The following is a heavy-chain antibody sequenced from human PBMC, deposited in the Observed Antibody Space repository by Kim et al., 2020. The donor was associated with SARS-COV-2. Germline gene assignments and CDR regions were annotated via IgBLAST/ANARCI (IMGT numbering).Heavy chain of an antibody. Sequence: NYAQKFQERVTITRDMSTSTAYMELSSLRSEDTAVYYCAAGVNAGYYFDYWGQGTLVTVSS. J-gene: IGHJ4*02. D-gene: IGHD2-8*01. CDR3: AAGVNAGYYFDY. V-gene: IGHV1-58*01.